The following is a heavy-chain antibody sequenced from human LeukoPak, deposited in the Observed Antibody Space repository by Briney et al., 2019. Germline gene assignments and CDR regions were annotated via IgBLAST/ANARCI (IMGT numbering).Heavy chain of an antibody. V-gene: IGHV4-59*01. CDR2: IYYSGST. Sequence: SETLSLTCTVSGGSISSYFWSWIRQPPGKGLEWIGYIYYSGSTNYNPSLNSRVTISVDTSKNQFSLKLSSVTAVDTAVYYCARGGSYGSYFDYWGQGTLVTVPS. J-gene: IGHJ4*02. D-gene: IGHD3-10*01. CDR1: GGSISSYF. CDR3: ARGGSYGSYFDY.